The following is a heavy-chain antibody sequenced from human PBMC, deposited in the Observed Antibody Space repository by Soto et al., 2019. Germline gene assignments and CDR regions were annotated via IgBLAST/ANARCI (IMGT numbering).Heavy chain of an antibody. Sequence: ASVKVSCKASGGTFSSYTISWVRQAPGQGLEWMGRIIPILGIANYAQKFQGRVTITADKSTSTAYMELSSLRSEDTAVYYCASERVERWGLNGPIIDAFDIWGQGTMVTVSS. J-gene: IGHJ3*02. V-gene: IGHV1-69*02. CDR3: ASERVERWGLNGPIIDAFDI. CDR1: GGTFSSYT. D-gene: IGHD2-8*01. CDR2: IIPILGIA.